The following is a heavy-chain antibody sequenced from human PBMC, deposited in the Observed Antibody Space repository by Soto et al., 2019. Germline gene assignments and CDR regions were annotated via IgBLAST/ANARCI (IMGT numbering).Heavy chain of an antibody. J-gene: IGHJ5*02. CDR2: ISSSSSTI. Sequence: GGSLRLSCAASGFTFSSYSMNWVRQAPGKGLERVSYISSSSSTIYYADSVEGRFTISRDNAKNSLYLQMNSLRDEDTAVYYCARDPYVFSPSWFDPWGQGTLVTVSS. D-gene: IGHD2-21*01. CDR1: GFTFSSYS. CDR3: ARDPYVFSPSWFDP. V-gene: IGHV3-48*02.